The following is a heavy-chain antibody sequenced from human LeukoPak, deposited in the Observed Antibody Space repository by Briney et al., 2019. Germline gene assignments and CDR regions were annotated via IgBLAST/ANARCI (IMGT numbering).Heavy chain of an antibody. J-gene: IGHJ3*02. CDR1: GGSISSYY. D-gene: IGHD3-9*01. CDR3: ARGVYDISLDAFDI. CDR2: IYYSGST. V-gene: IGHV4-59*01. Sequence: PSETLSLTCTVSGGSISSYYWSWIRQPPGKGLEWIGYIYYSGSTNYNPSLKSRVTISVDTSKNQFSLKLSSVTAADTAVYYCARGVYDISLDAFDIWGQGTMVTVSS.